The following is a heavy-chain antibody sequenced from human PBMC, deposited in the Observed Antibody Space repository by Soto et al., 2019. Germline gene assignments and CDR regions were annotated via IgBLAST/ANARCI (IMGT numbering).Heavy chain of an antibody. J-gene: IGHJ4*02. V-gene: IGHV3-33*01. Sequence: QVQLVESGGGVVQPGRSLRLSCAASGFTFSSYGMHWVRQAPGKGLEWVAVIWYDGSNKYYADSVKGRFTISRDNSKNTLYLQMNSLRAEDTAVYYCARDGNRDYYGSGSYSVFDYWGQGTLVTVSS. CDR2: IWYDGSNK. CDR1: GFTFSSYG. CDR3: ARDGNRDYYGSGSYSVFDY. D-gene: IGHD3-10*01.